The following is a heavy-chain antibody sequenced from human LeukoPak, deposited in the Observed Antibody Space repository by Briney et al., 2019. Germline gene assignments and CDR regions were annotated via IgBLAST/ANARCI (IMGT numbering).Heavy chain of an antibody. CDR2: IYYSGST. D-gene: IGHD5-18*01. CDR3: ARAYTAMEPFDY. V-gene: IGHV4-59*01. Sequence: SETLSLTCTVSGGSISSYYWSWIRQPPGKGPEWIGYIYYSGSTNYNPSLKSRVTISVDTSKNQFSLKLSSVTAADTAVYYCARAYTAMEPFDYWGQGTLVTVSS. J-gene: IGHJ4*02. CDR1: GGSISSYY.